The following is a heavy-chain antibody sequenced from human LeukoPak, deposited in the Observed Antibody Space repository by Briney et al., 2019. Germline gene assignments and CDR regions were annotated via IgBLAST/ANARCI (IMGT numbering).Heavy chain of an antibody. Sequence: SETLSLTCTVSGYSITSGHYWGWIRQPPGKGLEWIGSLYEGETTYYNPSLKTRLTISLDTSKNQFSLRLSSVTAADTAVYYCGSNWSDFDYWGQGILVTVSS. CDR1: GYSITSGHY. D-gene: IGHD1-1*01. J-gene: IGHJ4*02. CDR3: GSNWSDFDY. CDR2: LYEGETT. V-gene: IGHV4-38-2*02.